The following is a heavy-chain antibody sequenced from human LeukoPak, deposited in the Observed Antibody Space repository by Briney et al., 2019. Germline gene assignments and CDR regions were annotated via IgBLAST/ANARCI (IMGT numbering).Heavy chain of an antibody. CDR1: RFTFSNYP. CDR3: ARGRGSYSADY. CDR2: LSYDGSNE. J-gene: IGHJ4*02. D-gene: IGHD1-26*01. V-gene: IGHV3-30-3*01. Sequence: GGSLRLSCAASRFTFSNYPMHWVRQAPGKGLEWVALLSYDGSNECYADSVKGRFTISRDNSKSTLNLQMNSLRAEDTAVYYCARGRGSYSADYWGQGTLVTVSS.